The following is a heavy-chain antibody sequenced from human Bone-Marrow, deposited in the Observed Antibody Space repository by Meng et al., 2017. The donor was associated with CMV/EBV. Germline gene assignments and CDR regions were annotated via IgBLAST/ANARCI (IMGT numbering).Heavy chain of an antibody. CDR2: INSDGSST. Sequence: GESLKISCAASGITVSTNYMSWVRQAPGKGLEWVSRINSDGSSTSYADSVKGRFTISRDNAKNTLYLQMNSLRAEDTAVYYCARPGILEELERAPPRYYYYYYGMDVWGQGTTVTVSS. CDR3: ARPGILEELERAPPRYYYYYYGMDV. J-gene: IGHJ6*02. CDR1: GITVSTNY. D-gene: IGHD1-1*01. V-gene: IGHV3-74*01.